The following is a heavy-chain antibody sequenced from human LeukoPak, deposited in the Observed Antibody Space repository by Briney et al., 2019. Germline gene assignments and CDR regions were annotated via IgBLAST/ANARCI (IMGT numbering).Heavy chain of an antibody. CDR3: ARDSDLGGSYPNDAFDI. CDR2: VNPNSGGT. J-gene: IGHJ3*02. V-gene: IGHV1-2*02. CDR1: GYTFTGYY. Sequence: ASVKVSCKASGYTFTGYYMHWVRQAPGQGLEWMGWVNPNSGGTNYAQKFQGRVTMTRDTSISTAYMELSRLRSDDTAVYYCARDSDLGGSYPNDAFDIWGQGTMVTVSS. D-gene: IGHD1-26*01.